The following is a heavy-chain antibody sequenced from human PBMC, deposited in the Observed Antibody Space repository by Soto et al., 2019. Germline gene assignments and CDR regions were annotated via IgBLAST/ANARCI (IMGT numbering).Heavy chain of an antibody. CDR3: TTAGRLGYCTNGVCSPGDYYYYYGMDV. CDR2: IKSKTDGGTT. D-gene: IGHD2-8*01. J-gene: IGHJ6*02. Sequence: GGSLRLSCAASGFTFSNAWMNWVRQAPGKGLEWVGRIKSKTDGGTTDYAAPVKGRFTISRDDSKNTLYLQMNSLKTEDTAVYYCTTAGRLGYCTNGVCSPGDYYYYYGMDVWGQGTTVTVSS. CDR1: GFTFSNAW. V-gene: IGHV3-15*07.